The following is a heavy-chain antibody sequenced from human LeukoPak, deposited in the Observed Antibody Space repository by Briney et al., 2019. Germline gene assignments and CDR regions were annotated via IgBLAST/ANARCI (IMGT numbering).Heavy chain of an antibody. D-gene: IGHD3-3*01. V-gene: IGHV3-11*01. CDR2: ISSSGSTI. CDR3: ARRPPGFGVVITDDY. Sequence: GGSLRLSCAASGFTFSSYAMSWIRQAPGKGLEWVSYISSSGSTIYYADSVKGRFTISRDNAKNSLYLQMNSLRAEDTAVYYCARRPPGFGVVITDDYWGQGTLVTVSS. J-gene: IGHJ4*02. CDR1: GFTFSSYA.